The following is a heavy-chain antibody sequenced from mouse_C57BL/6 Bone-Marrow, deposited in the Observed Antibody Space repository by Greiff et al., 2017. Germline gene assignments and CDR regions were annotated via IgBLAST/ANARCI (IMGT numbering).Heavy chain of an antibody. CDR2: IYPRDGST. J-gene: IGHJ1*03. CDR3: ALTPYWYFDV. D-gene: IGHD1-1*01. Sequence: QVQLQQSDAELVKPGASVKISCKVSGYTFTDHTIHWMKQRPEQGLEWIGYIYPRDGSTKYNEKFKGKATLTADKSSNTAYLQLSSLTSEDTAIYYCALTPYWYFDVWGTGTTVTVSS. CDR1: GYTFTDHT. V-gene: IGHV1-78*01.